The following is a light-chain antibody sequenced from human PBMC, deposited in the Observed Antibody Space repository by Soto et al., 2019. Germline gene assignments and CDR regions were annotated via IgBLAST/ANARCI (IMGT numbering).Light chain of an antibody. CDR2: AAS. CDR3: QHYNSYSEA. J-gene: IGKJ1*01. Sequence: PGERATLSCRASQSVVSYYFAWYQQKPGQAPGLLIYAASTRAAGIPARFSGSGSGTDFTLTISSLQSEDFAIYYCQHYNSYSEAFGQGTKVDIK. CDR1: QSVVSYY. V-gene: IGKV3-15*01.